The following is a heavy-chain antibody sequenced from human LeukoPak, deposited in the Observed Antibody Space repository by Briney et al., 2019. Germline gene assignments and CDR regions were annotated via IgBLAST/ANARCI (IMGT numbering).Heavy chain of an antibody. CDR3: ARLGGSYSPPY. Sequence: SETLSLTCTVSGGSISSSSYYWGWIRQPPGKGLEWIGRIYYSGSTYYNPSLKSRVTISVDTSKNQFSLKLSSVTAADTAVYYCARLGGSYSPPYWGQGTLVTVSS. V-gene: IGHV4-39*01. J-gene: IGHJ4*02. CDR1: GGSISSSSYY. D-gene: IGHD1-26*01. CDR2: IYYSGST.